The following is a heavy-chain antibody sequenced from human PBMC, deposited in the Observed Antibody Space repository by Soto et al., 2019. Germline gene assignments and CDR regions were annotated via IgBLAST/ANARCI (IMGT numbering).Heavy chain of an antibody. CDR2: ISTYSGDT. CDR3: ARHHGPTTSENWFDP. V-gene: IGHV1-18*01. Sequence: QVHLVQSGVEVKTPGASVKVSCQASGYTFFTYDISWVRRAPGQGLEWMGWISTYSGDTKYAQQFQGRFTMTTDTSTTTAYLELRSLRSVDTAVYYCARHHGPTTSENWFDPWGQGTLVTVSS. CDR1: GYTFFTYD. J-gene: IGHJ5*02. D-gene: IGHD5-12*01.